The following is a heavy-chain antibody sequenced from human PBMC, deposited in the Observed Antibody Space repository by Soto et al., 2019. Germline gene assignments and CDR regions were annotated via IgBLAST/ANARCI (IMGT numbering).Heavy chain of an antibody. CDR2: SNAGNGNT. D-gene: IGHD3-10*01. Sequence: AAVKVSCKASGYTFTCYGMHWVRQAPGQRLEWMGWSNAGNGNTKYSQEFQGRVTMTTDTSTSKAYMELRSLRSDDTAVYYCARCDRGYYYYYGMDVWGQGTTVTVSS. V-gene: IGHV1-3*02. CDR1: GYTFTCYG. J-gene: IGHJ6*02. CDR3: ARCDRGYYYYYGMDV.